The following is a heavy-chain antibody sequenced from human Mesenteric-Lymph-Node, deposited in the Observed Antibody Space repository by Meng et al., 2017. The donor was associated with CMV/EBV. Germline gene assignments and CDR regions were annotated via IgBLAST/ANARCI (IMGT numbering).Heavy chain of an antibody. CDR2: ISGSGGDT. J-gene: IGHJ6*02. Sequence: GESLKISCVASGFTFSSYAMNWVRQAPGKGLEWVSSISGSGGDTYYADSVKGRFTVSRDNSKNTLYLQMNSLRAEDTAVYYCSRGNYGMDVWGQGTTVTVSS. CDR1: GFTFSSYA. D-gene: IGHD3-16*01. V-gene: IGHV3-23*01. CDR3: SRGNYGMDV.